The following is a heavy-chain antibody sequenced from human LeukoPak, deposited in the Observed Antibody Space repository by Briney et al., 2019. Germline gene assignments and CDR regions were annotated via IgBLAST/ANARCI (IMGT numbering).Heavy chain of an antibody. J-gene: IGHJ4*02. CDR2: IWYDGSNK. D-gene: IGHD1-26*01. V-gene: IGHV3-33*01. Sequence: GGSLRLSCAASGFTFSSYGMHWVRQAPGKGLEWVAVIWYDGSNKYYADSVKGRFTISRDNSKNTLYLQMNSLRAEDTAVYYCARDQGGSYYTFDYWGQGTLVIVSS. CDR1: GFTFSSYG. CDR3: ARDQGGSYYTFDY.